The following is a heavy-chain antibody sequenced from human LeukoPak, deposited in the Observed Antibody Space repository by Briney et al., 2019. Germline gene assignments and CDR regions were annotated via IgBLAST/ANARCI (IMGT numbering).Heavy chain of an antibody. CDR3: AKDLVSGDWYWRGFDS. CDR2: ISYDGSNK. Sequence: PGGSLRLSCAASGFTFSSYGMHWVRQAPGKGLEWVAVISYDGSNKYYADSVKGRFTISRDNSKNTLYLQMNSLRGEDTAVYYCAKDLVSGDWYWRGFDSWGQGTLVTVSS. CDR1: GFTFSSYG. J-gene: IGHJ4*02. V-gene: IGHV3-30*18. D-gene: IGHD6-19*01.